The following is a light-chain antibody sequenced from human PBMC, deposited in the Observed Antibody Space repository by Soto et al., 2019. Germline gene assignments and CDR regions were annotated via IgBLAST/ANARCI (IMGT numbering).Light chain of an antibody. CDR3: SSFAGSPVV. V-gene: IGLV2-8*01. CDR1: SSDVGDYNY. J-gene: IGLJ2*01. Sequence: QSVLTQPPSASGSLGQSVTIPCTGTSSDVGDYNYVSWYHQHPGKVPKLMIYEVSKRPSGVPDRFSGSKSVNTASLTVSGLQAEDEADYYCSSFAGSPVVFGGRTKLTVL. CDR2: EVS.